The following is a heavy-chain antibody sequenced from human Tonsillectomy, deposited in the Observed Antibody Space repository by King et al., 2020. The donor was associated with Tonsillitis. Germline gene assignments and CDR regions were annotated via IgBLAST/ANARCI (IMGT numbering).Heavy chain of an antibody. J-gene: IGHJ3*02. D-gene: IGHD3-10*01. CDR2: IYTSGST. CDR1: GGSIGSGRFY. CDR3: ARESWFGELEDAFDI. V-gene: IGHV4-61*02. Sequence: MQLQESGPGLVKPSQTLSLTCTVSGGSIGSGRFYWSWIRQPAGQGLEWIGRIYTSGSTNYNPSLKSRVTISIDTSKNQFSLKLSSVTAADTAVYYCARESWFGELEDAFDIWGQGTMVTVSS.